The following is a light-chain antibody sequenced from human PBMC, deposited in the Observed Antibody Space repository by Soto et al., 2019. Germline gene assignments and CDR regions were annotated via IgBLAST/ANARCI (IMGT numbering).Light chain of an antibody. V-gene: IGLV1-51*02. CDR1: SSNIGSDY. CDR2: ENS. CDR3: GAWDSSLTGGV. J-gene: IGLJ2*01. Sequence: QSVLTQPPSVSAAPGQKVTISCSGSSSNIGSDYVSWYQQLPGTAPKLLIYENSERPSGSPDRFSGSKSGTSATLGITGLQTGDEADYYCGAWDSSLTGGVFGGGTKLTVL.